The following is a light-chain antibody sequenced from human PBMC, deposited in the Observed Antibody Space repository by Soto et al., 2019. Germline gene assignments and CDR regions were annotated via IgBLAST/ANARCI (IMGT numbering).Light chain of an antibody. CDR2: GAS. CDR3: QQYDSSFPYT. CDR1: QSVSSSY. V-gene: IGKV3-20*01. Sequence: EIVLTQSPGTLSLSPGERATLSCRASQSVSSSYLAWYQHKHGQAPRLLIYGASTRATGIPDRFSGSGSGTDFTLTISRLEPEDFAVYYCQQYDSSFPYTFGQGTKLEIK. J-gene: IGKJ2*01.